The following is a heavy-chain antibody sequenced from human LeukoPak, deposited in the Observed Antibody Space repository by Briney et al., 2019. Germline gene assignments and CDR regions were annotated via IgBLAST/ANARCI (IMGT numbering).Heavy chain of an antibody. J-gene: IGHJ3*02. V-gene: IGHV3-7*05. CDR1: GVTFSSNW. Sequence: PGGSLRLSCAAAGVTFSSNWMRWCRQAPGKGLQWLANIKQDGSEKYYVDSVKGRFTISRDNAKKSLYLQMNSLRGEDTAVYYCARGLGINGLALDMWGQGTMVTASS. CDR2: IKQDGSEK. CDR3: ARGLGINGLALDM. D-gene: IGHD3-10*01.